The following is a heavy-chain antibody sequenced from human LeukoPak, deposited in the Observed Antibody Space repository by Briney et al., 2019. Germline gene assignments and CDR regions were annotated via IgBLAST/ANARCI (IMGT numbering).Heavy chain of an antibody. D-gene: IGHD3-3*01. Sequence: SETLSLTCTVSGGSISSYYWSWIRQPPGKGLEWIGYIYYSGSTNYNPSLKSRVTISVDTSKNQFSLKLSSVTAADTAVYYCARGHTSAIFGVVIIPTPLDYWGQGTPVTVSS. CDR2: IYYSGST. CDR1: GGSISSYY. V-gene: IGHV4-59*12. CDR3: ARGHTSAIFGVVIIPTPLDY. J-gene: IGHJ4*02.